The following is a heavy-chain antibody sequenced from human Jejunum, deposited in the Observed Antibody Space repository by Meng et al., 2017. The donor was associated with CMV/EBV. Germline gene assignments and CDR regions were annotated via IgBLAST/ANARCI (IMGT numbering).Heavy chain of an antibody. V-gene: IGHV1-2*06. D-gene: IGHD3-10*01. J-gene: IGHJ4*02. CDR2: IHPNSGDT. CDR1: GYTFTDYY. CDR3: ARNYRDY. Sequence: SVKVSCKASGYTFTDYYLHWVRQAPGQGLEWMGPIHPNSGDTVYAQKFQGRVTLTRDTSISTAYMEVSSLRSDDTAVYYCARNYRDYWGQGTLVTVSS.